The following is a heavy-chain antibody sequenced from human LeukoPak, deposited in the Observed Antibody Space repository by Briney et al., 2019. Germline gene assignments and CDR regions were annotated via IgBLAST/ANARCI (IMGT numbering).Heavy chain of an antibody. CDR2: INHSGST. J-gene: IGHJ4*02. Sequence: PSETLSLTCAVYGGSFSGYYWSWIRQPPGKGLEWIGEINHSGSTNYNPSLKSRVTISVDTSKNQFSLKLSSVTAADTAVYYCARGQRMVRGASDYWGQGTLVTASS. V-gene: IGHV4-34*01. CDR3: ARGQRMVRGASDY. D-gene: IGHD3-10*01. CDR1: GGSFSGYY.